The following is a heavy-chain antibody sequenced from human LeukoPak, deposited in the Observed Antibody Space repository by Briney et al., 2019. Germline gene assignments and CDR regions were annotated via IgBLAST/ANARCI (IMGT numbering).Heavy chain of an antibody. Sequence: PGGSLRLSCAASGFTFNTYTMNWVRQAPGKGLEWVSYISGSSGIIDYADSVRGRFTISRDNAKNSLYLQMNSLRAEDTAVYYCAKAVGMIVPPDYWGQGTLVTVSS. CDR2: ISGSSGII. J-gene: IGHJ4*02. CDR3: AKAVGMIVPPDY. D-gene: IGHD3-22*01. CDR1: GFTFNTYT. V-gene: IGHV3-48*01.